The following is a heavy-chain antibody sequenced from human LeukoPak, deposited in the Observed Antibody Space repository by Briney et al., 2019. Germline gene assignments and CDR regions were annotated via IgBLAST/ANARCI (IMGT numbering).Heavy chain of an antibody. CDR1: GFTFSTYW. Sequence: GGSLRLSCAASGFTFSTYWMHWVRQAPGKGLVWVSRINPDGTTTSYADSVKGRFTISRDNAKDTVYLQMNSLRAEDTAVYYCAKYRLDANYYGCTFDIWGQGTMVTVSS. CDR2: INPDGTTT. J-gene: IGHJ3*02. V-gene: IGHV3-74*01. CDR3: AKYRLDANYYGCTFDI. D-gene: IGHD3-10*01.